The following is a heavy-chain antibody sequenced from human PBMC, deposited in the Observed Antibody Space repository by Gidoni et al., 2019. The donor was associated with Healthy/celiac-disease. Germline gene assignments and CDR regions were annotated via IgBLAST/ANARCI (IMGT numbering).Heavy chain of an antibody. D-gene: IGHD6-13*01. Sequence: QLQLQESGPGLVKPSETLSLTCTVPGGSISSSSYYWGWIRQPPGKGLEWIGSIYYSGNTYYNPSLKSRVTISVDTSKNQFSLKLSSVTAADTAVYYCARFLLPAAGGFDYWGQGTLVTVSS. CDR1: GGSISSSSYY. CDR3: ARFLLPAAGGFDY. V-gene: IGHV4-39*01. J-gene: IGHJ4*02. CDR2: IYYSGNT.